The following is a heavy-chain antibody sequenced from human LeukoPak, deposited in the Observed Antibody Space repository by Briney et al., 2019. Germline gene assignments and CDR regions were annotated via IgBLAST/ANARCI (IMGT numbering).Heavy chain of an antibody. CDR1: GFTFDDYG. Sequence: GGSLRLSCAASGFTFDDYGMSWVRQAPGKGLEWVSGISWNGGSTGYADSVKGRFTISRDNAKNSLYLQMNSLRAEDTALYYCARSGVGYCTNGVCFVDYWGQGTLVTVSS. CDR2: ISWNGGST. J-gene: IGHJ4*02. D-gene: IGHD2-8*01. CDR3: ARSGVGYCTNGVCFVDY. V-gene: IGHV3-20*04.